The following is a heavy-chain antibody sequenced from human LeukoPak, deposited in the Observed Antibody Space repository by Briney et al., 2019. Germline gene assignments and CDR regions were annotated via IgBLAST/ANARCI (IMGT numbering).Heavy chain of an antibody. V-gene: IGHV3-9*01. CDR2: ISWNSGSM. J-gene: IGHJ4*02. D-gene: IGHD6-19*01. CDR1: GFTFDDYA. CDR3: AKGKKMTVAGLFDY. Sequence: GGSLRHSCEASGFTFDDYAMLWVRQAPGKGLEWVSGISWNSGSMGYADSVKGRFTISRDNAKNSLYLQMNSLRAEDTALYYCAKGKKMTVAGLFDYWGQGTLVTVSS.